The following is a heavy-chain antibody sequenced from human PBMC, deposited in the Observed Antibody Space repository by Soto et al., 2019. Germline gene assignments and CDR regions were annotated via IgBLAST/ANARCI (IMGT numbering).Heavy chain of an antibody. Sequence: ASVKVSCKASVYTITSYHMHWVRQAPGQGLEWMGIINPSGGSTSYAQKFQGRVTMTRDTSTSTVYMELSSLRSEDTAVYYCARDLELRGFDPWGQGTLVTVSS. V-gene: IGHV1-46*03. CDR1: VYTITSYH. J-gene: IGHJ5*02. CDR2: INPSGGST. D-gene: IGHD1-7*01. CDR3: ARDLELRGFDP.